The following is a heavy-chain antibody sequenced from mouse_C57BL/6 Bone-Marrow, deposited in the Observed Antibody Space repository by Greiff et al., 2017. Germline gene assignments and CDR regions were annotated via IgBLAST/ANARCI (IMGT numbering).Heavy chain of an antibody. J-gene: IGHJ1*03. CDR2: IDPSDSYT. CDR3: ASSYYGSPYWYFDV. V-gene: IGHV1-59*01. D-gene: IGHD1-1*01. CDR1: GYTFTSYW. Sequence: QVQLQQPGAELVRPGTSVKLSCKASGYTFTSYWMHWVKQRPGQGLEWIGVIDPSDSYTNYNQKFKGKATLTVDTSSSTAYMQLSSLTSEDSAVYYCASSYYGSPYWYFDVWGTGTTVTVSS.